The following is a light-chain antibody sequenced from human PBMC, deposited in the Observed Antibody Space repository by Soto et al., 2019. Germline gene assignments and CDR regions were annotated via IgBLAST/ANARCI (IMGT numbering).Light chain of an antibody. J-gene: IGKJ5*01. V-gene: IGKV1-9*01. CDR2: TAS. Sequence: DIQLTQSPSFLSASVGDRVTITCRASQGISSYLAWYQQKPGKAPNLLIHTASTLQSGVPSRFSGSGSGTEFTLTISSLQPEDFATYYCQQRNSYPITVGQGTRLEI. CDR3: QQRNSYPIT. CDR1: QGISSY.